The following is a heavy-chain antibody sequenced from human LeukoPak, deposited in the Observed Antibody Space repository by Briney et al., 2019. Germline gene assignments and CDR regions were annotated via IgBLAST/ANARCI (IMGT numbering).Heavy chain of an antibody. V-gene: IGHV3-7*03. Sequence: GGSLRLSCAASGFTFSTYWMTWVRQPPGKGLEWVANINQGGSEKYYVDSVKGRFTISRDNAKNSLYLQMNSLRAEDTAVYYCAKVYDNQLLFNWFDPWGQGTLVTVSS. D-gene: IGHD2-2*01. J-gene: IGHJ5*02. CDR2: INQGGSEK. CDR1: GFTFSTYW. CDR3: AKVYDNQLLFNWFDP.